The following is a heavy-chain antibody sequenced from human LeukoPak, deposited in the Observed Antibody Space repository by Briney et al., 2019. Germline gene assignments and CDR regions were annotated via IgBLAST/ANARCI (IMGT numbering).Heavy chain of an antibody. Sequence: GESLKISCKGSGYSFPNYWIGWVRQMSGKGLERMGIIYPLDSDTRHSPSFQGLVTISADTSISTAYLQWSSLKASDTAMYYCASAFRDSSGYPENDAFDMWGQGTMVTVSS. CDR1: GYSFPNYW. V-gene: IGHV5-51*01. CDR3: ASAFRDSSGYPENDAFDM. D-gene: IGHD3-22*01. CDR2: IYPLDSDT. J-gene: IGHJ3*02.